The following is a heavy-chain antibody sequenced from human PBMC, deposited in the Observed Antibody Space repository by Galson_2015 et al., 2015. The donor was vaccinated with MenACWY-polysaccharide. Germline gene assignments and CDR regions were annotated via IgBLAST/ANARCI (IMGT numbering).Heavy chain of an antibody. J-gene: IGHJ3*02. CDR2: IYHTGTT. CDR3: ARRYRYATSDYYPAFDM. Sequence: ETLSLTCAASGGSISSNHWWSWVRQPPGKGLEWIGEIYHTGTTNYNPSLESRLTISVDKSQSQFSLKLSSVTAADTAVYYCARRYRYATSDYYPAFDMWGQGTMVTVSS. CDR1: GGSISSNHW. D-gene: IGHD2-2*01. V-gene: IGHV4-4*02.